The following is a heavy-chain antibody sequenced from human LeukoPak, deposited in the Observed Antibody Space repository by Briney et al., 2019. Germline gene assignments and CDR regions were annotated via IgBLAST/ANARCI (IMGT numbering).Heavy chain of an antibody. Sequence: PSETLSLTCAVYGGSFSGYYWSWIRQPPGKGLEWIGEINHSGSTDYNPSLKSRVTISVDTSKNQFSLKLSSVTAADTAVYYCARGSGGYYDILTGYAPSYYFDYWGQGTLVTVSP. CDR2: INHSGST. D-gene: IGHD3-9*01. V-gene: IGHV4-34*01. CDR1: GGSFSGYY. CDR3: ARGSGGYYDILTGYAPSYYFDY. J-gene: IGHJ4*02.